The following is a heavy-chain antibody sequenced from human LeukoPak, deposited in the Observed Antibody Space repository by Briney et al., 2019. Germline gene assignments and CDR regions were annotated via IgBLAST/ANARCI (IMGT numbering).Heavy chain of an antibody. V-gene: IGHV3-43*02. CDR2: ISGDGGST. D-gene: IGHD3-9*01. CDR1: GFTFDDYA. J-gene: IGHJ4*02. CDR3: AKEGLYDILTGYFDY. Sequence: GGSLRLSCAASGFTFDDYAMHRVRQAPGKGLEWVSLISGDGGSTYYADSVKGRFTISRDNSKNSLYLQMNSLRTEDTALYYCAKEGLYDILTGYFDYWGQGTLVTVSS.